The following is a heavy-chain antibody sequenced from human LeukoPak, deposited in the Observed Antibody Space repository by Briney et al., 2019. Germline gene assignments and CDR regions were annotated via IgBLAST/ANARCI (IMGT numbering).Heavy chain of an antibody. V-gene: IGHV3-21*01. J-gene: IGHJ4*02. D-gene: IGHD2-15*01. CDR2: ISSSSYI. CDR3: GGGGGTYCRGGSCYG. CDR1: GFTFSSYS. Sequence: GSLRLSCAASGFTFSSYSMNWVRQAPGKGLEWVSSISSSSYIYYADSVKGRFTISRDNAKNSLYLQMNSLRAEDTAGYYCGGGGGTYCRGGSCYGGGKGTWVPVSS.